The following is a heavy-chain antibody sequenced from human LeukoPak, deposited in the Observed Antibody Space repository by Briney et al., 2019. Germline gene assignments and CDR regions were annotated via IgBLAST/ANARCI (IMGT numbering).Heavy chain of an antibody. Sequence: PGGSLRLSCAASGFTFSSYSMNWVRQAAGKGLEWVSSISSSSSYIYYADSVKGRFTISRDNAKNSLYLQMNSLRAEDTAVYYCARAYYDFWSAPYYYYYMDVWGKGTTVTVSS. CDR1: GFTFSSYS. CDR2: ISSSSSYI. D-gene: IGHD3-3*01. J-gene: IGHJ6*03. V-gene: IGHV3-21*01. CDR3: ARAYYDFWSAPYYYYYMDV.